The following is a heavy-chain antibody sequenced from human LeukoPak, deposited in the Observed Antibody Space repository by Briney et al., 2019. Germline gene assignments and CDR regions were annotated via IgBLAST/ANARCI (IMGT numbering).Heavy chain of an antibody. Sequence: SQTLSLTCAISGDSVSSNSAAWNWIRQSPSRGLEWLGRTYYRSKWYNDYAVSVKSRITINPDTSKNQFSLQLNSVTPEDTAVYYCARGLVVGSFLVGYNWFDPWGQGTLVTVSS. V-gene: IGHV6-1*01. CDR1: GDSVSSNSAA. CDR3: ARGLVVGSFLVGYNWFDP. J-gene: IGHJ5*02. CDR2: TYYRSKWYN. D-gene: IGHD2-15*01.